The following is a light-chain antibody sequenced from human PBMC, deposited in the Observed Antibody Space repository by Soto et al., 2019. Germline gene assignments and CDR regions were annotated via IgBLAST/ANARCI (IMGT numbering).Light chain of an antibody. CDR2: DAS. V-gene: IGKV3-11*01. J-gene: IGKJ4*01. CDR1: QSVSSY. Sequence: IVLTQSPATLSLSPGERATLSCRASQSVSSYLAWYQQKPGQAPRLLIYDASNRATGIPARFSGSGSGTDFTLTISNLEPEDIPVYYCLSPCLWLTFAGGAKVDIK. CDR3: LSPCLWLT.